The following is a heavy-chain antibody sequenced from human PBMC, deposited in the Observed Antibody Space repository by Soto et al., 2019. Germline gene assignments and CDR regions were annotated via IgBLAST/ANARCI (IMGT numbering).Heavy chain of an antibody. V-gene: IGHV3-30-3*01. CDR3: ARPRDSSGYFYAFDI. Sequence: QPGGSLRLSCAASGFTFSSYAMHWVRQAPGKGLEWVAVISYDGSNKYYADSVKGRFTISRDNSKNTLYLQMNSLRAEDTAVYYCARPRDSSGYFYAFDIWGQGTMVTVSS. J-gene: IGHJ3*02. CDR2: ISYDGSNK. CDR1: GFTFSSYA. D-gene: IGHD3-22*01.